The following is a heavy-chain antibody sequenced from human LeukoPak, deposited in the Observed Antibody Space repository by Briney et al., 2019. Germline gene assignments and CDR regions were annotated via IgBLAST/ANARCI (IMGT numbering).Heavy chain of an antibody. D-gene: IGHD3-22*01. V-gene: IGHV3-21*01. CDR2: ISSSSSYI. Sequence: GGSLRLSCAASGFTFSSYSMNWVRQAPGKGLEWVSSISSSSSYIYYADSVKGRFTISRDNAKNSLYLQMNSLRAEDTAVYYCARDRLFPSATYYYDSSGSPTGFDPWGQGTLVTVSS. CDR1: GFTFSSYS. J-gene: IGHJ5*02. CDR3: ARDRLFPSATYYYDSSGSPTGFDP.